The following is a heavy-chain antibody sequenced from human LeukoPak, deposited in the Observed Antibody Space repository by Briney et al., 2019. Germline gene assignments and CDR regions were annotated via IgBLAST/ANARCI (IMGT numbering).Heavy chain of an antibody. CDR2: MNPNSGST. V-gene: IGHV1-8*01. CDR3: ARAPATYYYNSSGYLDY. J-gene: IGHJ4*02. Sequence: ASVKVSCKTSGYTFTNYDINWVRQATGQGLEWMGWMNPNSGSTDYAQKFQGRVTMTRDTSISTAYMELSSLRSEDTAVYYCARAPATYYYNSSGYLDYWGQGTLVTVSS. CDR1: GYTFTNYD. D-gene: IGHD3-22*01.